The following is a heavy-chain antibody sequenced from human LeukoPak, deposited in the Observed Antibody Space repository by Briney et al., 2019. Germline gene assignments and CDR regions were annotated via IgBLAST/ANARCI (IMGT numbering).Heavy chain of an antibody. CDR2: IYSGGST. V-gene: IGHV3-53*01. J-gene: IGHJ6*03. Sequence: GGSLRLSCAASGFTVSSNYMSWVRQAPGKGLEWVSVIYSGGSTYYAESVKGRFTISRDNSKNTLYLQMNSLRAEDTAVYYCAREAWGSTRYYYYMDVWGKGTTVTVSS. CDR3: AREAWGSTRYYYYMDV. D-gene: IGHD2-2*01. CDR1: GFTVSSNY.